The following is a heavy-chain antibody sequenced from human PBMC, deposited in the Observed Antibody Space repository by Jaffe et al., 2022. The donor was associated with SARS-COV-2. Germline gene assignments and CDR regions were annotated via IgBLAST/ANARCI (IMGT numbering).Heavy chain of an antibody. CDR2: IYSGGST. CDR3: AREGATSNYGMDV. V-gene: IGHV3-53*01. J-gene: IGHJ6*02. CDR1: GFTVSSNY. D-gene: IGHD1-26*01. Sequence: EVQLVESGGGLIQPGGSLRLSCAASGFTVSSNYMSWVRQAPGKGLEWVSVIYSGGSTYYADSVKGRFTISRDNSKNTLYLQMNSLRAEDTAVYYCAREGATSNYGMDVWGQGTTVTVSS.